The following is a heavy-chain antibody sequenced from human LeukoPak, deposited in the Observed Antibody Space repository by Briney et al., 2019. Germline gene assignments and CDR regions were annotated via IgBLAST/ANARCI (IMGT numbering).Heavy chain of an antibody. V-gene: IGHV3-48*01. D-gene: IGHD2-21*02. J-gene: IGHJ3*02. CDR3: ARGWGRIVVVTATPSFAFDI. Sequence: RGSLRLSCAASGFTFSSYSMNWVRQAPGKVLEWVSYISSSSSTIYYADSVKGRFTISRDNAKNSLCLQMNSLRAEDTAVYYCARGWGRIVVVTATPSFAFDIWGQGTMVTVSS. CDR1: GFTFSSYS. CDR2: ISSSSSTI.